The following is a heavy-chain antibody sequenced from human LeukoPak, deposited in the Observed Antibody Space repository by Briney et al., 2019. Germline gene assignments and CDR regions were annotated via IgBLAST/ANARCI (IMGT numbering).Heavy chain of an antibody. J-gene: IGHJ4*02. CDR3: ASKSTDHGELRFDY. Sequence: SETLSLTCTVSGGSISSGGYYWSWIRQHPGKGLEWIGYIYYTGTTNYNPSLKSRVTISVDTSKNQFSLKVNSVTAADTGVYYCASKSTDHGELRFDYWGQGTLVTVSS. CDR2: IYYTGTT. V-gene: IGHV4-61*08. D-gene: IGHD4-17*01. CDR1: GGSISSGGYY.